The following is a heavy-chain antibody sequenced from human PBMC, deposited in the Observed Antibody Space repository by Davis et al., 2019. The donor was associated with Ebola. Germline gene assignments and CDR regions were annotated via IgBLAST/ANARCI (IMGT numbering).Heavy chain of an antibody. V-gene: IGHV4-34*01. CDR1: GGSFSVYY. Sequence: SQTLSLTCAFYGGSFSVYYWSWIRQPPGRGLEWSGEINHSGSTNYNPSPKSRVTISVDTSKNQFSLRLSSVTAADTAVYYCARATRGGQWLRPRWLDYWGQGTLVTVSS. D-gene: IGHD5-12*01. CDR2: INHSGST. CDR3: ARATRGGQWLRPRWLDY. J-gene: IGHJ4*02.